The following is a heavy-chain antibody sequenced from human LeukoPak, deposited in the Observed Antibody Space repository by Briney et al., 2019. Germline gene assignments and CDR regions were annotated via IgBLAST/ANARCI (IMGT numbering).Heavy chain of an antibody. D-gene: IGHD5-12*01. Sequence: GGSLRLSCAASGSGFTVSSNYMSWVRQAPGKGLEWVSGMYSGGGTYYADSVKGRFTIARDNSKNTVYLQMNSLRAEDTAVYYCAREYSGANDYWGQGTLVTVSS. CDR1: GSGFTVSSNY. CDR3: AREYSGANDY. J-gene: IGHJ4*02. V-gene: IGHV3-66*01. CDR2: MYSGGGT.